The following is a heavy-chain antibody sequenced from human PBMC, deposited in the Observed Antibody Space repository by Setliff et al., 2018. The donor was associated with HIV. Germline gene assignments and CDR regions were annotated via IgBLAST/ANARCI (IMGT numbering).Heavy chain of an antibody. D-gene: IGHD1-1*01. CDR3: ARLPAERELYWYVDL. CDR2: INQSGIS. CDR1: GGSFSDHY. Sequence: PSETLSLTCAVYGGSFSDHYWTWIRQPPGKGLVWIGEINQSGISNFNPSLKSRVTMPIDTPKNQFSLKLSSVTAADTAVYFCARLPAERELYWYVDLWGRGTLVTVSS. V-gene: IGHV4-34*01. J-gene: IGHJ2*01.